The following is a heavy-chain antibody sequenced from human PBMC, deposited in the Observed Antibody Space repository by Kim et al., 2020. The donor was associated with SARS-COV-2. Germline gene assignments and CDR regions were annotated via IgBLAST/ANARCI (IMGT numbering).Heavy chain of an antibody. D-gene: IGHD6-13*01. CDR1: GFTFDDYA. CDR3: AKDLDGIAAAGIRLDY. V-gene: IGHV3-9*01. J-gene: IGHJ4*02. CDR2: ISWNSGSI. Sequence: GGSLRLSCAASGFTFDDYAMHWVRQAPGKGLEWVSGISWNSGSIGYADSVKGRFTISRDNAKNSLYLQMNSLRAEDTALYYCAKDLDGIAAAGIRLDYWGQGALVTVSS.